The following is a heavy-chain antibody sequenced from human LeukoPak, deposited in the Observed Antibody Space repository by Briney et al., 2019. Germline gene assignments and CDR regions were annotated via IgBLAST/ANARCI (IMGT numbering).Heavy chain of an antibody. V-gene: IGHV4-34*01. CDR2: INHSGST. Sequence: PSETLSLTCAVYGGSFSGYYWSWIRQPPGKGLEWIGEINHSGSTNYNPSLKSRVTISVDTSKNQFSLKLSSVTAADTAVYYCARDLFSGWYDYWGQGTLVTVSS. D-gene: IGHD6-19*01. CDR1: GGSFSGYY. J-gene: IGHJ4*02. CDR3: ARDLFSGWYDY.